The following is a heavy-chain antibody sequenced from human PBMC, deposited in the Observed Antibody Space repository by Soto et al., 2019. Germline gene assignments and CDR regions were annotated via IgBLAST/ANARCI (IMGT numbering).Heavy chain of an antibody. CDR2: IYYSGST. V-gene: IGHV4-30-4*01. Sequence: QVQLQESGPGLVKPSQTLSLTCTVSGGSISSGDYYWSWIRQPPGKGLEWIGYIYYSGSTYYNPSLKSRVTSSVDTSKNHFSLKLSSVTAADTAVYCCASNSSGYIFYDYWGQGTLVTVSS. D-gene: IGHD5-18*01. CDR3: ASNSSGYIFYDY. CDR1: GGSISSGDYY. J-gene: IGHJ4*02.